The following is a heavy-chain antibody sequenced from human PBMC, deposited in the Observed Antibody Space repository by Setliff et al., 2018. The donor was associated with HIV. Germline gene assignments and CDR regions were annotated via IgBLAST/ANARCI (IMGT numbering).Heavy chain of an antibody. J-gene: IGHJ4*02. CDR3: ARGQSCTNGVCYQY. V-gene: IGHV4-59*11. CDR1: GDSISSHY. CDR2: VYYGGST. D-gene: IGHD2-8*01. Sequence: SETLSLTCTVSGDSISSHYWTWIRQPPGKGLEWIGYVYYGGSTNYNPSLKSRVSISVDTSKNQLSLKLRSVSAADTAVYYCARGQSCTNGVCYQYWGQGTLVTVSS.